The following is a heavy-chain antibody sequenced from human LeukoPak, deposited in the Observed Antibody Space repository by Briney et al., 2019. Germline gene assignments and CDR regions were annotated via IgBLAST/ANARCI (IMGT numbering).Heavy chain of an antibody. Sequence: SETLSLTCTVSGGSISGYYWSWIRQHPGKGLEWIGYIYYSGSTYYNPSLKSRVTISVDTSKNQFSLKLSSVTAADTAVYYCARAGVIVVAPEYYFDYWGQGTLVTVSS. CDR1: GGSISGYY. CDR2: IYYSGST. CDR3: ARAGVIVVAPEYYFDY. V-gene: IGHV4-31*03. J-gene: IGHJ4*02. D-gene: IGHD3-22*01.